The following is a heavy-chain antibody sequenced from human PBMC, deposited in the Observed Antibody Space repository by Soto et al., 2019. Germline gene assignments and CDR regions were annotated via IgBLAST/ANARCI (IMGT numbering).Heavy chain of an antibody. CDR1: EFTFSNYA. CDR2: ISGSGSIT. D-gene: IGHD6-19*01. J-gene: IGHJ4*02. CDR3: AKAEKISAVAGYLDN. Sequence: AGGSLRLSCVASEFTFSNYAMTWVRQALGKGLEWVSSISGSGSITYYAESVKGRFAISRDNSKNTLFLQMNSLRAEDTGIYYCAKAEKISAVAGYLDNWGQGTLVTVSS. V-gene: IGHV3-23*01.